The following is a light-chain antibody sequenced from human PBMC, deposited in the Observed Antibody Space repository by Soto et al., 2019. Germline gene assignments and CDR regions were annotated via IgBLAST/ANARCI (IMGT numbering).Light chain of an antibody. CDR1: SSDVGGYNY. CDR2: EVS. CDR3: SSYAGSNNSVV. J-gene: IGLJ2*01. Sequence: QSALTQPPSASGSPGQSVTISCTGTSSDVGGYNYVSWYQQHPGKAPKLMIYEVSKRPSGVPDRFSGSKSGNTASLTVSGLQAEDEADYYCSSYAGSNNSVVFGGETKVTVL. V-gene: IGLV2-8*01.